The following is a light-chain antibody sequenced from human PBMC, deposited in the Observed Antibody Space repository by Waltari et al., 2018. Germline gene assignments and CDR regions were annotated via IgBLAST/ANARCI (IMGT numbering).Light chain of an antibody. CDR1: SDNVGGYFL. Sequence: QSALAQPASVSGSPGQSITLSCTGTSDNVGGYFLFSWYQQHRGKAPKLIIYATNERPSRISSRFSGSKSDNTASLTISGLQADDEADYYCFSYASRGTGLFGGGTKVTVL. CDR3: FSYASRGTGL. CDR2: ATN. J-gene: IGLJ3*02. V-gene: IGLV2-23*01.